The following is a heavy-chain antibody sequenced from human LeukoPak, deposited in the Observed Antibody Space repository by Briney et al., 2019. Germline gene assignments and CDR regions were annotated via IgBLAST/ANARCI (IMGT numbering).Heavy chain of an antibody. CDR1: GFTFSSYA. V-gene: IGHV3-23*01. Sequence: PGGSLRLSCAASGFTFSSYAMSWVRQAPGKGLEWVSAISGSGGSTYYADSVKGRFTISRDNSKNTLYLQMNSLRAEDTAVYYCAKDRTYYYDSSGSHFDYWGQGTLVTVSS. J-gene: IGHJ4*02. CDR2: ISGSGGST. CDR3: AKDRTYYYDSSGSHFDY. D-gene: IGHD3-22*01.